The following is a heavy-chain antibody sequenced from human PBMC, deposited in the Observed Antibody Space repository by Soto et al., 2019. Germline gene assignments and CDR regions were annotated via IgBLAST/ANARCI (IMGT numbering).Heavy chain of an antibody. CDR3: AKGGYYSVFDI. CDR1: GFPFSSYA. D-gene: IGHD3-16*01. J-gene: IGHJ3*02. Sequence: EMQLLESGGGLVQPGGSLRLSCVASGFPFSSYAMSWVRQTTGQGLEWVSGISGSGVLTYYADSVKSRFTLSRDNSNNTLSLEVQGLIVEDTAVYFCAKGGYYSVFDIWGQGTMVTVSA. CDR2: ISGSGVLT. V-gene: IGHV3-23*01.